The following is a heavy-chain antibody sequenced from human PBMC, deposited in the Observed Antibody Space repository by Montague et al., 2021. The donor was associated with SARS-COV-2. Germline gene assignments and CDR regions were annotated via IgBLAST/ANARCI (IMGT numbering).Heavy chain of an antibody. CDR3: ANYGSGSYQDY. CDR1: GFTFSSYA. J-gene: IGHJ4*02. Sequence: SLRLSCAASGFTFSSYAMHWVRQAPGKGPEWVAVISYDGSNKYYADSVKGRFTISRDNSKNTLYLQMDSLRAEDTAVYYCANYGSGSYQDYWGQGTLVTVSS. CDR2: ISYDGSNK. D-gene: IGHD3-10*01. V-gene: IGHV3-30*04.